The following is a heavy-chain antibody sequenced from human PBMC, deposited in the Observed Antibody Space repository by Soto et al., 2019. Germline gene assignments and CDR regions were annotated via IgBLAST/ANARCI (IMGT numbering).Heavy chain of an antibody. CDR2: ISAYNGNT. J-gene: IGHJ6*03. D-gene: IGHD4-17*01. Sequence: AVQDSFMSSRYPFPCYVFSWVRQAPGQERDWMGWISAYNGNTNKAQKLQGRITMTTDTATSTAYMELRSLRSDDTAVYYCARSDYGDYVYYYYYMDVWGKGTTVTVSS. V-gene: IGHV1-18*04. CDR1: RYPFPCYV. CDR3: ARSDYGDYVYYYYYMDV.